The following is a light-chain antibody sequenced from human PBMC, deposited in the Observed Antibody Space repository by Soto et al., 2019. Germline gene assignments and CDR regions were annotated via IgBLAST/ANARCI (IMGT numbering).Light chain of an antibody. CDR1: SGHSSYI. CDR3: ELWDSNTQVV. CDR2: LEGSGSY. Sequence: QLVLTQSSSASASLGSSVKLTCTLSSGHSSYIIAWHQQQPGKAPRYLMKLEGSGSYNKGSGVPDRFSGSSSGADRYLTISNLQFEDEADYYCELWDSNTQVVFGGGTKLTVL. V-gene: IGLV4-60*02. J-gene: IGLJ2*01.